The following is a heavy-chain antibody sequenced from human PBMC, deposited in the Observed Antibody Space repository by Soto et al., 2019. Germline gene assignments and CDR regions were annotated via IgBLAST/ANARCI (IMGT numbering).Heavy chain of an antibody. Sequence: QVQLQESGPGLVKPSETLSLTCSVSGGSVSGGTYFWTWIRQPPGKALEWIGFISYSGRTNYNPSLQSRVSISADTSKNQFSMKLSSVTAADTAVYYCARDRSYGYFDYWGQGNLVTVSS. J-gene: IGHJ4*02. CDR1: GGSVSGGTYF. CDR2: ISYSGRT. CDR3: ARDRSYGYFDY. V-gene: IGHV4-61*01. D-gene: IGHD5-18*01.